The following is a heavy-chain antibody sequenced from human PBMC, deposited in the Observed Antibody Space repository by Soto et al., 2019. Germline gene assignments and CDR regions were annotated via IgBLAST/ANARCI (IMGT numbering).Heavy chain of an antibody. J-gene: IGHJ5*02. V-gene: IGHV4-59*01. D-gene: IGHD6-25*01. Sequence: PSEIRSLNCPVGGGSLSRYYRSWFRQSPGKGLEWIGYFYFSGNTNYNPSLKSRVNISIDTSKNQFSLRLASVTAADTAFYYCGSVRPSGYVLSWGQGTLVTVSS. CDR1: GGSLSRYY. CDR3: GSVRPSGYVLS. CDR2: FYFSGNT.